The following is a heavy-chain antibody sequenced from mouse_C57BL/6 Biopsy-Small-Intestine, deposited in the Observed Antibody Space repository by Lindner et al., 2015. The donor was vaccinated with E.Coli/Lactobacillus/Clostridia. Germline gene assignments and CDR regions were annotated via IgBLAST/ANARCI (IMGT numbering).Heavy chain of an antibody. D-gene: IGHD2-12*01. CDR2: IDPEDGET. CDR1: GFNIKDHY. Sequence: EVQLQESGAELVKPGASVKLSFTASGFNIKDHYIHWVKQRTDQGLEWIGRIDPEDGETTYAPKFQGEATITADTYSNSAYLQLSSLTSEDTAVYYCSRNEIYAAWFAYWGQGTLVTVSA. J-gene: IGHJ3*01. CDR3: SRNEIYAAWFAY. V-gene: IGHV14-2*01.